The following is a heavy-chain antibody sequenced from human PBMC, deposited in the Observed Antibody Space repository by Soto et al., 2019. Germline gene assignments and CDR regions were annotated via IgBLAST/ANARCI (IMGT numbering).Heavy chain of an antibody. D-gene: IGHD2-21*01. J-gene: IGHJ4*02. Sequence: PSETLSLTCTVSGDSISNYHWSWIRQPPGKGLEWIGYVYFSGSTHYNPSLKSRVTISLDTSKSQFSLRLNSVTAADTAVYYCAREGVWSGETFLDYWGQGIMVTVYS. CDR3: AREGVWSGETFLDY. CDR1: GDSISNYH. V-gene: IGHV4-59*01. CDR2: VYFSGST.